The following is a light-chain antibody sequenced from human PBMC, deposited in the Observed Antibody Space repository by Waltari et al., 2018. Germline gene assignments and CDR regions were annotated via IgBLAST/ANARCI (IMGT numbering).Light chain of an antibody. CDR1: QTIDNY. J-gene: IGKJ2*01. CDR3: QQSKTIPFT. Sequence: DIQMTQSPSSLSASVGDRVTITCRASQTIDNYLNWYQQKPGKAPKVLIHSVSTLQTGVPSRFSGRRSGTDFTLTISSLQPEDFATYYCQQSKTIPFTFGQGTKLEIK. V-gene: IGKV1-39*01. CDR2: SVS.